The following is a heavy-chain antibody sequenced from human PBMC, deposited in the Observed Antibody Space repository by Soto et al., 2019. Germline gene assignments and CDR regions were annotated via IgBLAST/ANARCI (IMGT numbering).Heavy chain of an antibody. CDR2: INSDGSST. CDR1: GFTFSSYW. CDR3: ARVSYSSSAPFDD. D-gene: IGHD6-6*01. J-gene: IGHJ4*02. V-gene: IGHV3-74*01. Sequence: GGSLRLSCAASGFTFSSYWMHWVRQAPGKGLVWVSRINSDGSSTSYADSVKGRFTISRDNAKNTLYLQMNSLRAEDTAVYYCARVSYSSSAPFDDWGQGTLVTVSS.